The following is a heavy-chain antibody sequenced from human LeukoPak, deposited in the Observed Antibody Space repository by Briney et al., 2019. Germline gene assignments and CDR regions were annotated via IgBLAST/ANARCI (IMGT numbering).Heavy chain of an antibody. CDR3: ATEGQRGFDP. D-gene: IGHD1-1*01. V-gene: IGHV4-39*07. CDR2: TYYTGHT. Sequence: SETLSLTCTVSGGSISTTIYYRGWIRQSPGKGLQWIASTYYTGHTSYNPSLKSRITMSVDTSKNQFSLNLSSVTAADTAVYYCATEGQRGFDPWGQGTLVTVSS. J-gene: IGHJ5*02. CDR1: GGSISTTIYY.